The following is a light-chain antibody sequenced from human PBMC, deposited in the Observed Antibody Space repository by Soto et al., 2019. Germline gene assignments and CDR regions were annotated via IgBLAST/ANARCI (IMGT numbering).Light chain of an antibody. V-gene: IGLV4-69*01. CDR1: SGHSSYA. CDR2: LDSDGSH. J-gene: IGLJ2*01. CDR3: QTWGTCIHVV. Sequence: QPVLTQSPSASASLGASVKLTCTLSSGHSSYAIAWHQQQPEKGPRYLMKLDSDGSHTKGDAIPDRFSGSSSGAERYLTISSLQSEDEADYYCQTWGTCIHVVFGGGTKLTV.